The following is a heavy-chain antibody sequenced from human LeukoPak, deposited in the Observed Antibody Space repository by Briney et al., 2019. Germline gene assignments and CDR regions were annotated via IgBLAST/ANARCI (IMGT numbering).Heavy chain of an antibody. D-gene: IGHD3-10*01. Sequence: SETLSLTCTVSGGSISSYYWSWIRQPAGKGLVWIGRIYTSGSTNYNPSLKSRVTMSVDTSKNQFSLKLSSVTAADTAVYYCAREAGSGSYYIAYYYYGMDVWGQGTTVTVSS. CDR1: GGSISSYY. V-gene: IGHV4-4*07. J-gene: IGHJ6*02. CDR2: IYTSGST. CDR3: AREAGSGSYYIAYYYYGMDV.